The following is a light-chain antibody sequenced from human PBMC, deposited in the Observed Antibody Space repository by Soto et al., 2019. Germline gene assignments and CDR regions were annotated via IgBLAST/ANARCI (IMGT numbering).Light chain of an antibody. V-gene: IGKV1-39*01. J-gene: IGKJ3*01. CDR2: AAS. CDR1: QSISSY. Sequence: DMQMTQSPSSLSASVGDRVTITCRASQSISSYLNWYQQKPGKAPKLLIYAASSLQSGVPSRLSGSGSGTDFTLTISSLQPEDFATYYCQQSYSTPATFGPGTKVDIK. CDR3: QQSYSTPAT.